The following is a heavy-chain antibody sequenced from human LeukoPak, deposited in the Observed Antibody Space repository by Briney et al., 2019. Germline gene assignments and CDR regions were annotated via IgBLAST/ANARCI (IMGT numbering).Heavy chain of an antibody. CDR3: TRVGYIDEGIDY. D-gene: IGHD5-24*01. Sequence: GGSLRLSCVASGFPFSSYWMTWVRQAPWKGQEWVANIKQDGSKKSYVDSVKGRFTISRDNAKNSLYLQMNSLRAEDTAIYYCTRVGYIDEGIDYWGQGTLVTVSS. CDR2: IKQDGSKK. V-gene: IGHV3-7*04. CDR1: GFPFSSYW. J-gene: IGHJ4*02.